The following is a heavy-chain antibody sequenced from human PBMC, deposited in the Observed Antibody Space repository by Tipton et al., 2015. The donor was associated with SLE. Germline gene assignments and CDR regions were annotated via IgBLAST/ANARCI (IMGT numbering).Heavy chain of an antibody. V-gene: IGHV3-21*01. J-gene: IGHJ3*02. Sequence: SLRLSCAASGFTFSSYSMNWVRQAPGKGLEWVSSISSSSSYIYYADSVKGRFTISRDNAKNSLYLQMNSLRAEDTAVYYCARVKREELDAFDIWGQGTMVTVSS. CDR1: GFTFSSYS. CDR2: ISSSSSYI. CDR3: ARVKREELDAFDI. D-gene: IGHD3-10*01.